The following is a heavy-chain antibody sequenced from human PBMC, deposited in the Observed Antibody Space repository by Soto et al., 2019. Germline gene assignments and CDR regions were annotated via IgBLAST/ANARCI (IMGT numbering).Heavy chain of an antibody. CDR1: GFAFSSYA. D-gene: IGHD2-15*01. J-gene: IGHJ5*02. V-gene: IGHV3-23*01. Sequence: EVQLLESGGGLVQPGGSLRLSCAASGFAFSSYAMSWVRQSSGKGLEWVAAIGGDGASTYYADSVRGRFIISRDNSKNTVFLHMTSLRAEDTAVYYCTKDQDGEWWFAQGWCDAWGQGSLVTVSP. CDR2: IGGDGAST. CDR3: TKDQDGEWWFAQGWCDA.